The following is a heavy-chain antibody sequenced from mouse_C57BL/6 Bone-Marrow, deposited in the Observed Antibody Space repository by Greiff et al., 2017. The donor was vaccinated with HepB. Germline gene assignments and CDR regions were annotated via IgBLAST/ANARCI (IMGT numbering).Heavy chain of an antibody. J-gene: IGHJ2*01. CDR3: ARPRTGTFDY. D-gene: IGHD4-1*01. CDR2: ISSGSSTI. CDR1: GFTFSDYG. V-gene: IGHV5-17*01. Sequence: EVKLVESGGGLVKPGGSLKLSCAASGFTFSDYGMHWVRQAPEKGLEWVAYISSGSSTIYYADTVKGRFTISRDNAKNTLFLQMTSLRSEDTAMYYCARPRTGTFDYWGQGTTLTVSS.